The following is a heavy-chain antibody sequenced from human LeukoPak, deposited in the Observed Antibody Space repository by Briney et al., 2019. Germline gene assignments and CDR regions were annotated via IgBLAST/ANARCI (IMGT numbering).Heavy chain of an antibody. CDR2: ISSSSSTI. V-gene: IGHV3-48*04. D-gene: IGHD5-18*01. J-gene: IGHJ6*03. CDR3: ARDDSGYSYGLYYYYYYYMDV. CDR1: GFTFSSYS. Sequence: GGSLRLSCAAPGFTFSSYSMNWVRQAPGKGLEWVSYISSSSSTIYYADSVKGRFTISRDNAKNSLYLQMNSLRAEDTAVYYCARDDSGYSYGLYYYYYYYMDVWGKGTTVTVSS.